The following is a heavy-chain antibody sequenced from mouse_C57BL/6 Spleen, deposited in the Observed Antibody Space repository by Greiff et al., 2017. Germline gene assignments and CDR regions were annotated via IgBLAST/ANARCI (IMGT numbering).Heavy chain of an antibody. CDR1: GYTFTSYW. J-gene: IGHJ2*01. Sequence: VQLQQPGAELVRPGSSVKLSCKASGYTFTSYWMDWVKQRPGQGLEWIGNIYPSDSETHYNQKFKDKATLTVDKSSSTAYMQLSSLTSEDSAVYYCARGRLLYYFDDWGQGTTLTVAS. CDR2: IYPSDSET. CDR3: ARGRLLYYFDD. V-gene: IGHV1-61*01. D-gene: IGHD1-1*01.